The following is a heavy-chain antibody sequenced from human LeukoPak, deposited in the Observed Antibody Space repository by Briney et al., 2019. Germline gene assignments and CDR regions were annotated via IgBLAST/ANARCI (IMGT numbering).Heavy chain of an antibody. Sequence: PGGSLRLSCVASGFDFNIYWMSWVRQAPGKGLEWVSLIYGSTSADYADSVKGRFTISRDTSMNTVYLQMNSLRAEDTAVYYCARLNFGDDYWGQGTLVTVSS. D-gene: IGHD4-17*01. J-gene: IGHJ4*02. V-gene: IGHV3-66*01. CDR2: IYGSTSA. CDR3: ARLNFGDDY. CDR1: GFDFNIYW.